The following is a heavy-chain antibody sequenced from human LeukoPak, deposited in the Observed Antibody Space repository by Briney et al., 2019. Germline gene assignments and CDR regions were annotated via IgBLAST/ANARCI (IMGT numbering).Heavy chain of an antibody. CDR3: AVSQRFAEPPGD. CDR2: LYYSGST. V-gene: IGHV4-39*01. D-gene: IGHD1-14*01. CDR1: GDSISSSTYY. J-gene: IGHJ4*02. Sequence: SATLSLTCSVSGDSISSSTYYWGWIRQPPGEGLEWIGSLYYSGSTYYNPSLKSRVTFSVDTSKNQFSLNLSSVTAADTAVYYCAVSQRFAEPPGDWGQGTLVTVSS.